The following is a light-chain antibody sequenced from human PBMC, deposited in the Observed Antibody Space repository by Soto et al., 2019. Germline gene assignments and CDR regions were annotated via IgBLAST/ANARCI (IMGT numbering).Light chain of an antibody. V-gene: IGLV1-40*01. J-gene: IGLJ2*01. CDR3: QSYDISVTGPL. Sequence: QSVLTQPPSVSGAPGQRVTISCTGTTSNIGAGYDVYWYQHPPGAAPKLLIYDNNNRPSGVPDRFSGSKSGTSAFLAITGLQAEDEADYYCQSYDISVTGPLFGGGTKLTVL. CDR1: TSNIGAGYD. CDR2: DNN.